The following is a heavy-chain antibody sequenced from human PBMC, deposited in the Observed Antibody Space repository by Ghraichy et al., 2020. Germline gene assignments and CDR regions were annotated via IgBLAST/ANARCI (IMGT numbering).Heavy chain of an antibody. CDR3: RVVISSDY. CDR1: GFTFSSYW. D-gene: IGHD3-22*01. V-gene: IGHV3-7*01. Sequence: GDSLNISCSVSGFTFSSYWMSWVRQAPGKGLEWVANIKQDGSEKYYVDSVKGRFTISRDNAKNSLYLQMNSLRAEDTAVYYCRVVISSDYWGQGTLVTVSS. J-gene: IGHJ4*02. CDR2: IKQDGSEK.